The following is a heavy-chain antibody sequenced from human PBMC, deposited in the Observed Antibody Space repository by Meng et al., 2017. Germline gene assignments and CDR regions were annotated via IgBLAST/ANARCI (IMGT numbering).Heavy chain of an antibody. Sequence: SETLSLTCTVSGGSISSYYWSWIRQPPGKGLEWIGYIYYSGSTNYNPSLKSRVTIPVDTSKNQFSLKLSSVTAADTAVYYCARLYYYDSSGYYGERDAFDIWGQGTMVTVSS. CDR2: IYYSGST. CDR3: ARLYYYDSSGYYGERDAFDI. CDR1: GGSISSYY. V-gene: IGHV4-59*01. D-gene: IGHD3-22*01. J-gene: IGHJ3*02.